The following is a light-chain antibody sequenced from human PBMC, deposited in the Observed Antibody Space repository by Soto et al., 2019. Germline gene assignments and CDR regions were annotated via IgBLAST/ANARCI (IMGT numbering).Light chain of an antibody. CDR1: QSVSSSY. V-gene: IGKV3-20*01. CDR2: GAS. Sequence: EIVLTQSPGTLSLSPGERATLSCRASQSVSSSYLAWYQRKPGLAPRLLIYGASSRATGIPDRFSGSGSGTEFTLTISRLEPEDFAVYYCQQYGSSPPNFGQGTRLEIK. CDR3: QQYGSSPPN. J-gene: IGKJ5*01.